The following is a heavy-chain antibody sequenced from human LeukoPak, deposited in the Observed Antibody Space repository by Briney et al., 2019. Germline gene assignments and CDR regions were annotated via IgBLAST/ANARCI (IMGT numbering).Heavy chain of an antibody. CDR3: ARDYGSGAYARFDL. V-gene: IGHV1-18*01. CDR1: VYSFTIYG. CDR2: ISNYNGAT. D-gene: IGHD3-10*01. J-gene: IGHJ4*02. Sequence: ASVKVSFKASVYSFTIYGVSWVRQAPGQRLEWVGWISNYNGATNYAQQLQGRVTMTTDTSTTTAFMELRRLRFDDTAVYYCARDYGSGAYARFDLWGQGTLVTVSS.